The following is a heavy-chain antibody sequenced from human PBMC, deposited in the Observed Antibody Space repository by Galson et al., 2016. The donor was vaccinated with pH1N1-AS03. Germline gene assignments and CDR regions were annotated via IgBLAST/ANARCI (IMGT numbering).Heavy chain of an antibody. V-gene: IGHV1-18*01. CDR1: GYNFVTYG. Sequence: VKVSCKASGYNFVTYGITWVRQGPGQGLEWMGWINPYSTNTNYSKKVQDRVTMTADTSTTTAHLDLRNLGSDDTAVYYCARVVAGRPFLIDYWGQGTLVIVSS. D-gene: IGHD6-6*01. J-gene: IGHJ4*02. CDR2: INPYSTNT. CDR3: ARVVAGRPFLIDY.